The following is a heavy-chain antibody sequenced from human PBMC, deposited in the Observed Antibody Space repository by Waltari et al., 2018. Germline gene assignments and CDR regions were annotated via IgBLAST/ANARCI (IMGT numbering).Heavy chain of an antibody. J-gene: IGHJ4*02. V-gene: IGHV4-4*07. CDR3: ARGRGAYFDY. CDR2: IYTSGGT. D-gene: IGHD3-16*01. CDR1: GGSISGYY. Sequence: QVQLQESGPGLVKPSETLSLTCTVSGGSISGYYWSWIRQPAGKGLVWIGRIYTSGGTNYNPSLKSRITMSVDTSKNQFSLELNSVTAADTAVYFCARGRGAYFDYWGQGILVTVSS.